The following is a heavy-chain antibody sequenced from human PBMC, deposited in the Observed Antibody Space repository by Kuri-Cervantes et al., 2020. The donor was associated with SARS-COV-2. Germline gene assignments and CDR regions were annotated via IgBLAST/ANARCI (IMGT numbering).Heavy chain of an antibody. CDR2: IYSGGST. J-gene: IGHJ6*02. D-gene: IGHD3-3*01. V-gene: IGHV3-53*05. Sequence: GESLKISCAASGFTVSSNYMSWVRQAPGKGLEWVSVIYSGGSTYYADSVKGRFTISRDNSKNTLYLQMNSLRAEDTAVYYCAAPIYDFWSGYWDYYYGMDVWGQGTTVTVSS. CDR3: AAPIYDFWSGYWDYYYGMDV. CDR1: GFTVSSNY.